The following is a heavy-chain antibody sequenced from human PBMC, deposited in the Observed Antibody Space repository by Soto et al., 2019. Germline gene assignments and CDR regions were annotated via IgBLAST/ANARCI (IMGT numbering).Heavy chain of an antibody. D-gene: IGHD1-1*01. J-gene: IGHJ4*02. CDR3: ARGRYGDY. Sequence: QVHLVQSGAEVKKPGASVKVSCKGSGYTFTSYGITWVRQAPGQGLEWMGWTSAHNGNTNYAQKLQGRVTVTRDTSTSTAYMELRSLRSDDRAVYYCARGRYGDYWGQGALVTVSS. CDR2: TSAHNGNT. V-gene: IGHV1-18*01. CDR1: GYTFTSYG.